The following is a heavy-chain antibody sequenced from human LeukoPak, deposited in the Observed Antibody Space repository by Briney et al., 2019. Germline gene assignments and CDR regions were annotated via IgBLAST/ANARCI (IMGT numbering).Heavy chain of an antibody. CDR3: ARDRGVAVSDF. CDR2: VSGSGTSI. V-gene: IGHV3-11*01. Sequence: GGSLRLPCAASGFTFSDYYMSWIRQAPGKGLEWVSYVSGSGTSIHYADSVKGRFSISRDNAKNSLFLQMNSLRAEDTAVYYCARDRGVAVSDFWGQGTLVSVSS. J-gene: IGHJ4*02. CDR1: GFTFSDYY. D-gene: IGHD3-10*01.